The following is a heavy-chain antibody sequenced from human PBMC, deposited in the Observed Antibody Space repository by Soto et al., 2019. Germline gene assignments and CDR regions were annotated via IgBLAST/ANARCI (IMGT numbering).Heavy chain of an antibody. CDR2: LFSNDEK. Sequence: QVTLKESGPVLVKPTETLTLTCTVSGFSLNNARLGVSWIRQPPGKALEWLAHLFSNDEKSYSPSLKSRFTISKDPSKGQVVLTMTNMDPVDTATYYCARSQRQWLVVIDYWGPGTLVTVSS. CDR3: ARSQRQWLVVIDY. J-gene: IGHJ4*02. CDR1: GFSLNNARLG. V-gene: IGHV2-26*01. D-gene: IGHD6-19*01.